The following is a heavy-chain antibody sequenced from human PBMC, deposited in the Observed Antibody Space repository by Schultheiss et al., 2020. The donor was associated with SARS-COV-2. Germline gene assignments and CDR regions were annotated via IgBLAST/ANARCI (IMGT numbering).Heavy chain of an antibody. CDR1: GYTFTGYY. CDR2: INPNSGNT. Sequence: ASVKVSCKASGYTFTGYYMHWVRQAPGQGLEWMGWINPNSGNTGYAQKFQGRVTMTEDTSTDTAYMELSSLRSEDTAVYYCATDLSLNNYYYGMDVWGQGTTVTVSS. CDR3: ATDLSLNNYYYGMDV. J-gene: IGHJ6*02. D-gene: IGHD1/OR15-1a*01. V-gene: IGHV1-8*02.